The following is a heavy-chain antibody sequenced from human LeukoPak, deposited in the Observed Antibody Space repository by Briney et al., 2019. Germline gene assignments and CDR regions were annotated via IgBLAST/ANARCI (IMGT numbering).Heavy chain of an antibody. V-gene: IGHV3-23*01. D-gene: IGHD3-10*01. CDR3: AKGRGYYGSGTLLSGFDP. CDR1: GFTFSSYA. J-gene: IGHJ5*02. Sequence: SGGSLRLSCAASGFTFSSYAMSWVRQAPGKGLEWVSAISGSGGSTYYADSVKGRFTISRDNSKNTLYLQMNSLRAEDTAVYYCAKGRGYYGSGTLLSGFDPWGQGTLVTVSS. CDR2: ISGSGGST.